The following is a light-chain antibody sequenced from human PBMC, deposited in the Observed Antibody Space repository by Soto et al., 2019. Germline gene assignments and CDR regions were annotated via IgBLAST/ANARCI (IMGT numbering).Light chain of an antibody. J-gene: IGKJ1*01. CDR3: QQYNNWPSGT. Sequence: EIVMTQSPATLSVSPGERATLSCRASQSGSSNLAWYQQKPGQAPRLLIYGASTRATGIPARFSGSGSRTKFTLTISSLQSEDFAVYYCQQYNNWPSGTFGQGTKVEIK. CDR2: GAS. V-gene: IGKV3-15*01. CDR1: QSGSSN.